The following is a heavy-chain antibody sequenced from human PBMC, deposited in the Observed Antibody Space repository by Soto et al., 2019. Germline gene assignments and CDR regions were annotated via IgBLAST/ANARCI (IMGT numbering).Heavy chain of an antibody. CDR3: QKLSILSRDGYAFDF. V-gene: IGHV3-23*01. CDR2: ISGSGGGT. CDR1: GFTFSNYA. J-gene: IGHJ4*02. Sequence: EGSLRLSCAASGFTFSNYAMSCVRQSPGKRLEWVSTISGSGGGTHYTDSLQGRFAISRDNSKNTLYLQLNSLRAEDTAGYSCQKLSILSRDGYAFDFWGQGTLV. D-gene: IGHD1-1*01.